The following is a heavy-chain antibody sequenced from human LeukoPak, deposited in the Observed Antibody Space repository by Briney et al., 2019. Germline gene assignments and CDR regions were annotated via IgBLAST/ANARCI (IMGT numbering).Heavy chain of an antibody. CDR1: GFTFDDYA. Sequence: GGSLRLSCAASGFTFDDYAMHWVRQAPGKGLEWVSGISWNSGSIGYADSGKGRFTISRDNAKNSLYLQMNSLRAEDTALYYCAKVGGRIDYWGQGTLVTVSS. J-gene: IGHJ4*02. CDR3: AKVGGRIDY. D-gene: IGHD3-16*01. V-gene: IGHV3-9*01. CDR2: ISWNSGSI.